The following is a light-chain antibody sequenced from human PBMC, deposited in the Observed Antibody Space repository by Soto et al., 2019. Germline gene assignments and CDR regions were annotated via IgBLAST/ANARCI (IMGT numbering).Light chain of an antibody. V-gene: IGLV2-14*01. CDR2: DVS. Sequence: QSALTQPASVSGSPGQSITLSCTGTSSDVAGYNYVSWYQQHPGKAPKLMIYDVSNRPSGVSNRVSGSKSGNTASLTISGCQAEDEGGYYCSSYTRSSTVVFGGGTQLTVL. CDR3: SSYTRSSTVV. CDR1: SSDVAGYNY. J-gene: IGLJ2*01.